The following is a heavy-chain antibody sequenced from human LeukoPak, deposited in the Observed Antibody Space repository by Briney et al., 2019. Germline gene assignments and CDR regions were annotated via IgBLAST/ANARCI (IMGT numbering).Heavy chain of an antibody. CDR1: GYTFTSYA. Sequence: ASVKVSCKASGYTFTSYAMHWVRQAPGQRLEWMGWINAGNGNTKYSQKFQGRVTITRDTSASTAYMELSSLRSEDTAVYYCARGRITMVRGVISFGYFDYWGRGTLVTVSS. CDR3: ARGRITMVRGVISFGYFDY. J-gene: IGHJ4*02. CDR2: INAGNGNT. D-gene: IGHD3-10*01. V-gene: IGHV1-3*01.